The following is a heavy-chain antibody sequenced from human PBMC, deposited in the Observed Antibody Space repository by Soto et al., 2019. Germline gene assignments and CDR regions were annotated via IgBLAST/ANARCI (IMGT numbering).Heavy chain of an antibody. CDR2: IIPLVHII. V-gene: IGHV1-69*04. J-gene: IGHJ3*01. CDR3: AREQRRDDSNTFDALDV. CDR1: GGFYSIKT. D-gene: IGHD3-22*01. Sequence: QVQLVQSGAEVKKPGSSVKVSCKASGGFYSIKTISWVRQAPVQGLEWMGRIIPLVHIINNAQKFQGRDAIVADKSTSTAYMELSSLKSDDTAIYFCAREQRRDDSNTFDALDVWGQGTMVNVSS.